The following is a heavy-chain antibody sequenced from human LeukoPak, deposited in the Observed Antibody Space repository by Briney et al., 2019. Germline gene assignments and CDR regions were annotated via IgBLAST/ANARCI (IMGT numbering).Heavy chain of an antibody. J-gene: IGHJ4*02. CDR2: IKQDGSEK. Sequence: GGSLRLSCAASGFTFSSYWMSWVRQAPGKGLEWVANIKQDGSEKYYVDSVKGRFTISRDNAKNSLYLQMNSLRAADTAIYYCASASVDTAMVTVDYWGQGTLATVSS. D-gene: IGHD5-18*01. CDR1: GFTFSSYW. CDR3: ASASVDTAMVTVDY. V-gene: IGHV3-7*01.